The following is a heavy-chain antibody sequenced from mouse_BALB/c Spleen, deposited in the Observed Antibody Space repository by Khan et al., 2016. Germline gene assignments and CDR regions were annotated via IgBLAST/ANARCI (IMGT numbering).Heavy chain of an antibody. J-gene: IGHJ3*01. Sequence: LVMTGASVKISCKASGYSFTGYYMHWVKQSHGKSLEWIGYITSYNGATSYNQKFKGKATFTVDTSSSTAYMQFNSLTSEDSAFYYCASPYGSSYVGFAYWGQGTLVTVSA. CDR1: GYSFTGYY. V-gene: IGHV1S34*01. D-gene: IGHD1-1*01. CDR2: ITSYNGAT. CDR3: ASPYGSSYVGFAY.